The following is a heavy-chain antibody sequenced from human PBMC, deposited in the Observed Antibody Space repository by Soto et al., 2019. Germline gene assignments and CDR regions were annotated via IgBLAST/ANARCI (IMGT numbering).Heavy chain of an antibody. CDR2: IYYSGST. D-gene: IGHD1-1*01. J-gene: IGHJ4*02. CDR1: GGSISSSSYY. CDR3: ARHTIAHLFDY. Sequence: TLSLTCTVSGGSISSSSYYWGWIRQPPGKGLEWIGSIYYSGSTYYNPSLKSRVTISVDTSKNQFSLKLSSVTAADTAVYYCARHTIAHLFDYWGQGTLVTAPQ. V-gene: IGHV4-39*01.